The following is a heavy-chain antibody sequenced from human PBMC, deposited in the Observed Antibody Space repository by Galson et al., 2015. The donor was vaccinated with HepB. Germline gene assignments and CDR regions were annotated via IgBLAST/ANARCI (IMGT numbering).Heavy chain of an antibody. J-gene: IGHJ5*02. CDR3: ARVVYWFDP. CDR2: IKEDGTLK. V-gene: IGHV3-7*05. Sequence: SLRLSCAASGFTFSSYWMTWVRQAPGKGLEWVASIKEDGTLKYYVDSVKGRFTISRDNAENSLSLQMSSLRAEDTAVYYCARVVYWFDPWGQGTLVTV. CDR1: GFTFSSYW. D-gene: IGHD5/OR15-5a*01.